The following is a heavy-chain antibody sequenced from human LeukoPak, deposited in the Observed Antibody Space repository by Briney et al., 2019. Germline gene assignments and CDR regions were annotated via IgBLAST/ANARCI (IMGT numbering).Heavy chain of an antibody. CDR1: GYTFTSYA. J-gene: IGHJ6*02. Sequence: ASVTVSCKASGYTFTSYAMHWVRQAPGQGLEWMGGIIPIFGTANYAQKFQGRVTITADESTSTAYMELSSLRSEDTAVYYCARGWKIFYYYYGMDVWGQGTTVTVSS. D-gene: IGHD2/OR15-2a*01. CDR3: ARGWKIFYYYYGMDV. CDR2: IIPIFGTA. V-gene: IGHV1-69*13.